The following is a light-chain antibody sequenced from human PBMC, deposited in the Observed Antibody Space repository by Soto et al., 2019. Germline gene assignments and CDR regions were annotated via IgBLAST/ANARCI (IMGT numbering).Light chain of an antibody. J-gene: IGKJ1*01. CDR2: GAS. CDR1: QSVSSSY. V-gene: IGKV3-20*01. CDR3: HQYGSSSWT. Sequence: EIVLTQSPGTLSLSPGERATLSCRASQSVSSSYLAWYQQKPGQAPRLLIYGASSRATGIPDRFSGSVSGTDFTLTISRLEPEDFAVYYCHQYGSSSWTFGQGTKVEI.